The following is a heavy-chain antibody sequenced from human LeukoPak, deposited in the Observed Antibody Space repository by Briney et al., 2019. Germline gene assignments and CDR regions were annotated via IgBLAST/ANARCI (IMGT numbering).Heavy chain of an antibody. CDR1: GYTFTSYD. CDR3: ARQISGYTTYYYYGMDV. D-gene: IGHD3-22*01. CDR2: MNPNSGNT. Sequence: ASVKVSCKASGYTFTSYDIHWVRQTTGQGLEWMGWMNPNSGNTGYAQKFQGRVSMTRNTSTSTAYMELSSLRSEDTAVYYCARQISGYTTYYYYGMDVWGQGTTVTVSS. V-gene: IGHV1-8*01. J-gene: IGHJ6*02.